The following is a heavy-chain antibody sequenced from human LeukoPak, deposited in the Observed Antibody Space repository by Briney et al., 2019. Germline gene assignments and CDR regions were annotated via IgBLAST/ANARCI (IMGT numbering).Heavy chain of an antibody. J-gene: IGHJ5*02. V-gene: IGHV4-61*08. Sequence: SQTLSLTCTVSGGSISSHDYYWSWIRQPPGKGLEWIVDIFHSGSTYYNPSIKRRVTISLDTSKNQFSLKLSSVTAADTAVYYWARDRSSDIVVVVAATVGSDNWFDPWGQGTLVTVSS. D-gene: IGHD2-15*01. CDR3: ARDRSSDIVVVVAATVGSDNWFDP. CDR1: GGSISSHDYY. CDR2: IFHSGST.